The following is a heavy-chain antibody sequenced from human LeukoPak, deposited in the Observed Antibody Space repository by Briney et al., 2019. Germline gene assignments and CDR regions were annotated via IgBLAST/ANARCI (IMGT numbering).Heavy chain of an antibody. Sequence: SVKVSCKASGGTFSSYAISWVRQAPGQGLEWMGGIIPIFGTANYAQKFQGRVTITADESTSTDYMELSSLRSEDTAVYYCARPILRYFDWPKGMSYYYYGMDVWGKGTTVTVSS. CDR1: GGTFSSYA. D-gene: IGHD3-9*01. CDR3: ARPILRYFDWPKGMSYYYYGMDV. CDR2: IIPIFGTA. V-gene: IGHV1-69*13. J-gene: IGHJ6*04.